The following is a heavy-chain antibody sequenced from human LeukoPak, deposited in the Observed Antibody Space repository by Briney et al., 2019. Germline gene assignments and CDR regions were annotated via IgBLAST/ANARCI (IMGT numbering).Heavy chain of an antibody. CDR1: SGSINNYY. CDR3: ARAGVDLDSSGYYYETNYFDY. V-gene: IGHV4-59*01. Sequence: SETLSLTCTVSSGSINNYYWSWIRQTPGKGLEWIGYILSSGSTNYNPSVKSRVTISVDTSKNQFSLKLSSVTAADTAVYYCARAGVDLDSSGYYYETNYFDYWGQGTLVTVSS. J-gene: IGHJ4*02. D-gene: IGHD3-22*01. CDR2: ILSSGST.